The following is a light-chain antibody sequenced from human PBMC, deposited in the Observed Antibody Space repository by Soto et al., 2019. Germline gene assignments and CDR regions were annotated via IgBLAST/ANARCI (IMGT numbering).Light chain of an antibody. Sequence: AIRMTQSQSSFSASTGDRVTITCRASQSIGTYLAWYQQIPGRAPKLLIFAASTLQRRVPSRFSGSGSGTDLTLTIRCLQSKDFATYYCQQYYIYPPTFGGGTNVEIK. CDR1: QSIGTY. V-gene: IGKV1-8*01. CDR2: AAS. CDR3: QQYYIYPPT. J-gene: IGKJ4*01.